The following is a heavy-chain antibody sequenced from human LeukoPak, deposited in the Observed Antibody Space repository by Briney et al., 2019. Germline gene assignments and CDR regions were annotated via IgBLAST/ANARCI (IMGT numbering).Heavy chain of an antibody. CDR3: ARVRVAVAGKYYFDY. Sequence: ASVKVSCKASGYTFTGYYMHWVRQAPGQGLEWMGWINPNSGGTNYAQKFQGRVTMTRDTSISTAYMELSRLRSDDTAVYYCARVRVAVAGKYYFDYWGQGTLVTVSS. V-gene: IGHV1-2*02. D-gene: IGHD6-19*01. J-gene: IGHJ4*02. CDR1: GYTFTGYY. CDR2: INPNSGGT.